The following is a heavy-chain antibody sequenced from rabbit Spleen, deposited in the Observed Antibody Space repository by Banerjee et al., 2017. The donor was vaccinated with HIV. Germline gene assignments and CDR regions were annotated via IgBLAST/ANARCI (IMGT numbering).Heavy chain of an antibody. Sequence: EQLEESGGGLVKPEGSLTLTCTASGVSFSGSSYMCWVRQAPGKGLEWIACIELGGSGFTYFASWAKGRFTISKTSSTTVTLHMTSLTAADTATYFCARDTSSSFSSYGMDLWGQGTLVTVS. V-gene: IGHV1S45*01. CDR2: IELGGSGFT. J-gene: IGHJ6*01. CDR1: GVSFSGSSY. CDR3: ARDTSSSFSSYGMDL. D-gene: IGHD1-1*01.